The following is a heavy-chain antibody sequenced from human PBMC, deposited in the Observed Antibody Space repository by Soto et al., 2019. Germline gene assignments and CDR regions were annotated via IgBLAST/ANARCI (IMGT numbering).Heavy chain of an antibody. Sequence: QVQLQESGPGLVKPSGTLSLTCAVSGGSISSSNWWSWVRQPPGKGLEWIGEIYHSGSTNYNPSLKSRVTISVDKSKNQFSLKLSSVTAADTAVYYCARSIAAAGSDYYYYYYGMDVWGQGTTVTVSS. J-gene: IGHJ6*02. CDR2: IYHSGST. CDR3: ARSIAAAGSDYYYYYYGMDV. V-gene: IGHV4-4*02. D-gene: IGHD6-13*01. CDR1: GGSISSSNW.